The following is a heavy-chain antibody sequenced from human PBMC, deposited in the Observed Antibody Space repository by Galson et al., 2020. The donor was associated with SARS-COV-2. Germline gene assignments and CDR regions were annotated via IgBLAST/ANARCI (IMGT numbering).Heavy chain of an antibody. V-gene: IGHV4-39*07. CDR2: IYYNGNA. Sequence: ASETLSLTCTVSGGPISSTNYYWGWIRQPPGKGLEWIGNIYYNGNAYYNPSLKSRVTISVDTSKNQFSLKLRSVTAADTALYYCAREPTAGETSAYLDAFDLWGQGTLVTVSS. CDR1: GGPISSTNYY. D-gene: IGHD2-21*01. CDR3: AREPTAGETSAYLDAFDL. J-gene: IGHJ4*02.